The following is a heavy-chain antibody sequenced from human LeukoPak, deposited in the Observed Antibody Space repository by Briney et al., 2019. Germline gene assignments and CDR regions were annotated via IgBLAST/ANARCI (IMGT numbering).Heavy chain of an antibody. V-gene: IGHV4-59*01. CDR2: IYYSGST. Sequence: SETLSLTCTVSGGSISSYYWSWIRQPPGKGLEWIGYIYYSGSTNYNPSLKSRVTISVDTSKNQFSLKLSSVTAADTAVYYCARARAAPGWFDRWGQGTLVTVSS. D-gene: IGHD6-13*01. CDR3: ARARAAPGWFDR. CDR1: GGSISSYY. J-gene: IGHJ5*02.